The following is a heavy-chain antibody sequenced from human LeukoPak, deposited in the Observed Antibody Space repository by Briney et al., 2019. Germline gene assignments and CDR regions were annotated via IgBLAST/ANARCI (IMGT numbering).Heavy chain of an antibody. D-gene: IGHD3-22*01. J-gene: IGHJ3*02. V-gene: IGHV1-69*04. Sequence: SVKVSCKASGGSFSRYPINWVRQAPGQGLEWLGRIIPILGISNYAQKFQDRVTITADKSTSTAYMELRSLRSEDTAVYYCARDRTHYYYDRSGYYHQDAFDIWGQGAMVTVSS. CDR2: IIPILGIS. CDR3: ARDRTHYYYDRSGYYHQDAFDI. CDR1: GGSFSRYP.